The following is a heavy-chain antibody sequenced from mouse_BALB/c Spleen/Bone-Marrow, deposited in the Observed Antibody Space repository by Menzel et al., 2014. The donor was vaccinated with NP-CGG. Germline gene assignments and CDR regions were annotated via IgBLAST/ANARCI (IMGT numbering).Heavy chain of an antibody. D-gene: IGHD1-1*01. Sequence: QVQLKESGPGLVAPSQSLSITCTVSGFSLTSYGVHWVRQPPGKGLEWLGVIRAGGSTNYNSALMSRLSISKDNSKSQVFLKMNSLQTDDTAMYYCARDPYYGSSEDAMDYWGQGTSVAVSS. CDR3: ARDPYYGSSEDAMDY. CDR1: GFSLTSYG. V-gene: IGHV2-9*02. CDR2: IRAGGST. J-gene: IGHJ4*01.